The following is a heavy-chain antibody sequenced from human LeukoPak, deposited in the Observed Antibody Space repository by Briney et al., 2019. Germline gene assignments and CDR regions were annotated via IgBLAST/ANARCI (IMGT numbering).Heavy chain of an antibody. CDR1: GGTFSSYA. J-gene: IGHJ4*02. CDR3: ARDHRWELPLDY. D-gene: IGHD1-26*01. Sequence: GASVKVSCKASGGTFSSYAISWVRQAPGQGLEWMGGIIPIFGTANYAQKFQGRVTITADESTSTAYMELSSLRSEDTAVYYCARDHRWELPLDYWGLGTLVTVSS. V-gene: IGHV1-69*13. CDR2: IIPIFGTA.